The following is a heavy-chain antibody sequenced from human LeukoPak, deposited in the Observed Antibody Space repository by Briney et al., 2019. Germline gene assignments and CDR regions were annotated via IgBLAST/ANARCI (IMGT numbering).Heavy chain of an antibody. V-gene: IGHV4-59*08. CDR1: GGSISSYY. D-gene: IGHD3-9*01. J-gene: IGHJ4*02. CDR2: IYNSGST. Sequence: SETLSLTCTVSGGSISSYYWNWIRQPPGKGLEWIGYIYNSGSTNYTPSLKSRVTISEDTSKNQFSLKLSSVTAADTAVYYCARWYYDILTGYYPSYYFDYWGQGTLVTVSS. CDR3: ARWYYDILTGYYPSYYFDY.